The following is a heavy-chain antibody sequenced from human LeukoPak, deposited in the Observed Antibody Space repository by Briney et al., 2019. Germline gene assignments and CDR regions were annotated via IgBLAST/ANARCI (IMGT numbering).Heavy chain of an antibody. CDR2: IYISGFT. J-gene: IGHJ4*02. V-gene: IGHV4-4*07. D-gene: IGHD1-26*01. Sequence: SETPSLTCAVYGGSFSGYYWSWIRQAAGQGLEWIGRIYISGFTNYRPSLKGRVTMSVDTSRNQFSLKLTYVTAADTAVYFCARDGGSSPWVFDSWGQGALVTVSS. CDR3: ARDGGSSPWVFDS. CDR1: GGSFSGYY.